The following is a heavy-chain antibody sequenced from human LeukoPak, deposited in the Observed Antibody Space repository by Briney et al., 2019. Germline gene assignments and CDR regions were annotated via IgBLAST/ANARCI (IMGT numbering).Heavy chain of an antibody. CDR2: IYSSGST. V-gene: IGHV4-59*12. CDR1: GGSISSNY. D-gene: IGHD1-26*01. CDR3: ARGRMGATLAYFDY. J-gene: IGHJ4*02. Sequence: PSETLSLTCTVSGGSISSNYWSWIRQPPGKGLEWIGYIYSSGSTNYNPSLKSRVTISADTSKNQFSLRLSSVTAADTAVYYCARGRMGATLAYFDYWGQGTPVTVSS.